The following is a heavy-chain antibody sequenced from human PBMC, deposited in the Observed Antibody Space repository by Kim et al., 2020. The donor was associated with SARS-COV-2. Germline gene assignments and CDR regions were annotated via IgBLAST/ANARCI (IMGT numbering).Heavy chain of an antibody. CDR1: GYTFTSYG. Sequence: ASVKVSCKASGYTFTSYGISWARQAPGQGLEWMGWISAYNGNTNYAQKLQGRVTMTTDTSTSTAYMERRSLRSDDTAVYYCARDDRHGSSSGWYPDWFDPWGQGTLVTVSS. CDR2: ISAYNGNT. J-gene: IGHJ5*02. D-gene: IGHD6-19*01. V-gene: IGHV1-18*01. CDR3: ARDDRHGSSSGWYPDWFDP.